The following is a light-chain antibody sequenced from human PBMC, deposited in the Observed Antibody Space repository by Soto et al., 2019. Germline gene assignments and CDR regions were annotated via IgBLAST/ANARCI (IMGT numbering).Light chain of an antibody. Sequence: SVLTQPASVSGSPGQSIAIFCTGTSSDVGAYNSVSWYQQYPGKAPKLMIHDVSNRPSGVSDRFSGSKSGNTASLTISGLQAEDEADYYCSSYTSSKSYVFGSGTKVTVL. CDR3: SSYTSSKSYV. J-gene: IGLJ1*01. V-gene: IGLV2-14*01. CDR2: DVS. CDR1: SSDVGAYNS.